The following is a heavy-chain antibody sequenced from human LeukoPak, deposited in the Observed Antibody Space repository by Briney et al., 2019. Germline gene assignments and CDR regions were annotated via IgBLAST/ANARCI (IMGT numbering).Heavy chain of an antibody. Sequence: ASVKVPCKASGYTFTGYYMHWVRRAPGQGLEWMGWIHPNTGGTSYAQKFQGRVTMTRDTSIGTAYMELSSLRSDDTAVYYCARDLDSSASLGDWGQGTLVTVSS. CDR2: IHPNTGGT. D-gene: IGHD3-22*01. J-gene: IGHJ4*02. CDR3: ARDLDSSASLGD. V-gene: IGHV1-2*02. CDR1: GYTFTGYY.